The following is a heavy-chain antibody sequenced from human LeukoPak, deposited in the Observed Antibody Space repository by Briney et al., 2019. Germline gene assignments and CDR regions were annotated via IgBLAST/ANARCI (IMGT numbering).Heavy chain of an antibody. V-gene: IGHV3-23*01. Sequence: PGGSLRLSCAASGFIFSTYAMSWVRQAPGKGLEWVSSLSGSGGSTYYADSVKGRFTISRDNSKNTLYLQMNSLRAEDTAVYYCAKEVGYDSSGYDDYWGQGTLVTVSS. J-gene: IGHJ4*02. D-gene: IGHD3-22*01. CDR1: GFIFSTYA. CDR2: LSGSGGST. CDR3: AKEVGYDSSGYDDY.